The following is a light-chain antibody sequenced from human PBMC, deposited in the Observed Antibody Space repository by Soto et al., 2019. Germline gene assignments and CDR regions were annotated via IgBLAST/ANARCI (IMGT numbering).Light chain of an antibody. J-gene: IGLJ1*01. CDR1: SSDVGGYNY. CDR3: SSYTSSSTPYV. Sequence: QSVLTQPASVSGSPGQSITISCIGTSSDVGGYNYVSGYQQHPGKAPKLMIYDVSNRPSGVSNRFSGSKSDNTASLTISGLQAEDEADYYCSSYTSSSTPYVFGTGTKVTV. V-gene: IGLV2-14*01. CDR2: DVS.